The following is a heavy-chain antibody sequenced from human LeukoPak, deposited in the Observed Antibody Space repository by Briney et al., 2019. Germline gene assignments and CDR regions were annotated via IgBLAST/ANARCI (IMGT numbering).Heavy chain of an antibody. CDR3: AKDWNYDGSGSFWD. V-gene: IGHV3-9*01. Sequence: GRSLRLSCAASGFTFDDYAMHWVRQAPGKGLEWVSGISWNSGSIDYADSVKGRFTISRDNAKNPLYLQMNSLRAEDTALYYCAKDWNYDGSGSFWDWGQGTLVTVSS. CDR2: ISWNSGSI. D-gene: IGHD3-10*01. CDR1: GFTFDDYA. J-gene: IGHJ4*02.